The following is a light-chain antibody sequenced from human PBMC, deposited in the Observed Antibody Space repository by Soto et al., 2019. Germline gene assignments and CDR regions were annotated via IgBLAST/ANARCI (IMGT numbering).Light chain of an antibody. CDR1: XXISRW. CDR2: DAS. Sequence: SPSTLSAFVXXXXTITXXXXXXISRWLAWYQQKPGKAPKLLIYDASSLESGVPSRFSGSGSGTDFTLTISGLQPNDFATYYCQQYNTYSRTFGQGTKVEIK. J-gene: IGKJ1*01. V-gene: IGKV1-5*01. CDR3: QQYNTYSRT.